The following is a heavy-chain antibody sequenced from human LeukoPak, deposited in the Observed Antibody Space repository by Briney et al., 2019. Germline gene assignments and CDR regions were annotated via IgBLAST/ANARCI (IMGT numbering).Heavy chain of an antibody. CDR2: ISDRGKA. CDR3: AKLPTIFGVADSFDI. D-gene: IGHD3-3*01. J-gene: IGHJ3*02. CDR1: GITFSSYD. V-gene: IGHV3-23*01. Sequence: GGSLRLSCVASGITFSSYDMSWVRQAPGKGLEWISAISDRGKADYADSVKGRFTISRDNSKNTLYLQLSSLRADDTAIYYCAKLPTIFGVADSFDIWGQGTLVTVSS.